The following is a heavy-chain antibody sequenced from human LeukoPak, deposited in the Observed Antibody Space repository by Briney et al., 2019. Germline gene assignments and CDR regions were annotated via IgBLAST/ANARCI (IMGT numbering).Heavy chain of an antibody. V-gene: IGHV3-23*01. J-gene: IGHJ4*02. CDR2: ICGSGIGT. CDR3: AKGSSYYASGAYYYFDY. Sequence: GGFLRVSCAASGFTFSSYAMSWVRQAPGKGLWRVSAICGSGIGTYFADSVKGRFTISRDNSKNTLSLQMNSLRAEDTAVYYCAKGSSYYASGAYYYFDYWGQGTLLTVSS. CDR1: GFTFSSYA. D-gene: IGHD3-10*01.